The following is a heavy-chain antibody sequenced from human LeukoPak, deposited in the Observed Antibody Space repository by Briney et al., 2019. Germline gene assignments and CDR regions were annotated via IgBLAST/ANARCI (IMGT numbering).Heavy chain of an antibody. Sequence: GGSLRLACAASGFTFSRFWIYSVRHAPGKGLVWVSRINSDGSETLYADSVKGRFTISRDNAKNTLYLQMNSLRAEDMAVYYCARVRMGDDFNPFDYWGQGTLVTVSS. CDR3: ARVRMGDDFNPFDY. J-gene: IGHJ4*02. V-gene: IGHV3-74*01. CDR2: INSDGSET. D-gene: IGHD3-16*01. CDR1: GFTFSRFW.